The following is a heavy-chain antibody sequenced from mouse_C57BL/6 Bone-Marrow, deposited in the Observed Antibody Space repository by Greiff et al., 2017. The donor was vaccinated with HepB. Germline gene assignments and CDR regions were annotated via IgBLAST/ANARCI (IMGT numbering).Heavy chain of an antibody. V-gene: IGHV1-63*01. Sequence: VKLQESGAELVRPGTSVKMSCKASGYTFTNYWIGWAKQRPGHGLEWIGDIYPGGGYTNYNEKFKGKATLTADKSSSTAYMQFSSLTSEDSAIYYCARGGGLRRYYAMDYWGQGTSVTVSS. CDR1: GYTFTNYW. CDR2: IYPGGGYT. CDR3: ARGGGLRRYYAMDY. J-gene: IGHJ4*01. D-gene: IGHD2-4*01.